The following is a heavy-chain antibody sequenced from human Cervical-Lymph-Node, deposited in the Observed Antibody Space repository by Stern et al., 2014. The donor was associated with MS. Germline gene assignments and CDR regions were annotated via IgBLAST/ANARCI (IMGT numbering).Heavy chain of an antibody. V-gene: IGHV4-61*02. CDR2: IHPSGNA. J-gene: IGHJ4*02. CDR3: ASGYRFFES. D-gene: IGHD5-18*01. Sequence: VQMVESGPGLVKPSQTLSLTCTLSGGSVSSGSSYWSWIRQPAGKGLEWIGRIHPSGNAFYTPSLNSRVTISLDTSKNQISLKLNSVTAADTAVYYCASGYRFFESWGQGTLVTVSS. CDR1: GGSVSSGSSY.